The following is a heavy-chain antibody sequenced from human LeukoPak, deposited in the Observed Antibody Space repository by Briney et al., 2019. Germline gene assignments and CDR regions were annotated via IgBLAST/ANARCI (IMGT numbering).Heavy chain of an antibody. D-gene: IGHD3-10*01. CDR3: AKGRWFGELPLDYFDY. J-gene: IGHJ4*02. Sequence: GGSLRLSCAAAGFTFSSYGMHWVRQAPGKGLEWVAFIRYDGSNKYYADSVKGRFTISRDNSKNTLYLQMNSLRAEDTAVYYCAKGRWFGELPLDYFDYWGQGTLVTVSS. CDR1: GFTFSSYG. CDR2: IRYDGSNK. V-gene: IGHV3-30*02.